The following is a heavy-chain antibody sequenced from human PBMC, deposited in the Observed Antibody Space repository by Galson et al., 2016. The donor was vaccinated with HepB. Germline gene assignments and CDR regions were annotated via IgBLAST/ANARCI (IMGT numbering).Heavy chain of an antibody. Sequence: ETLSLTCTVSGGSISTYYWNWIRQPPGKGLEWIGYIYYSGSTNYNPSLKSRVTLSVDTSKNQFSLKLTSVTAADTAVYYCARDSAGSFDLWGCGTLVTVSS. J-gene: IGHJ2*01. V-gene: IGHV4-59*01. D-gene: IGHD3-10*01. CDR3: ARDSAGSFDL. CDR1: GGSISTYY. CDR2: IYYSGST.